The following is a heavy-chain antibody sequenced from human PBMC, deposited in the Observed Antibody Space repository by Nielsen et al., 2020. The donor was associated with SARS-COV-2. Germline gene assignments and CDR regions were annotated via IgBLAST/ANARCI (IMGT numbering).Heavy chain of an antibody. D-gene: IGHD6-13*01. V-gene: IGHV3-11*05. CDR1: GFTFDDYD. Sequence: GESLKISCAASGFTFDDYDMSWIRQAPGKGLEWVSYISDSSSYTNYADSVKGRFTISRDNAKNSLSLQMDSLRAEDTALYYCARDPAMSASWSQEHDSWGQGTLVTVSS. CDR3: ARDPAMSASWSQEHDS. J-gene: IGHJ4*02. CDR2: ISDSSSYT.